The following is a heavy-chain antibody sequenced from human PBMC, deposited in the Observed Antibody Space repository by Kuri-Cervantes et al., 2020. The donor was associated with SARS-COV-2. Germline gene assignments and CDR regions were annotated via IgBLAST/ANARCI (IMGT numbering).Heavy chain of an antibody. D-gene: IGHD6-13*01. CDR1: GFTFSSYA. V-gene: IGHV3-30*02. CDR2: IRYDGSNK. CDR3: AKGIPGIAAAGDY. Sequence: GGSLRLSCAASGFTFSSYAMHWVRQAPGKGLEWVAFIRYDGSNKYYADSVKGRFTISRDNSKNTLYLQMNSLRAEDTAVYYCAKGIPGIAAAGDYWGQGTLVTVSS. J-gene: IGHJ4*02.